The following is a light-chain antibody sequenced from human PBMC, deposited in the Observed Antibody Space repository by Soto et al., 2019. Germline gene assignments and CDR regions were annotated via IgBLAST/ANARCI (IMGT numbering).Light chain of an antibody. V-gene: IGLV1-47*01. CDR2: RNN. CDR1: SSNIGSSY. CDR3: AAWDDSLSGYV. Sequence: QSVLTQPPSASGTPGQRVTISCSGSSSNIGSSYVYWYQQLPGTAPKLLIYRNNQRPSGVPDRFSGSKYGTAASLAISGLRSEDEADYYCAAWDDSLSGYVFGPGTKLTVL. J-gene: IGLJ1*01.